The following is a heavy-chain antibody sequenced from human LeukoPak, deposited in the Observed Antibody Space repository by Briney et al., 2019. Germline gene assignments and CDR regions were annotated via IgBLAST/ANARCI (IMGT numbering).Heavy chain of an antibody. J-gene: IGHJ6*02. V-gene: IGHV1-18*01. Sequence: ASVKVSCKASGYTFTSYGISWVRQAPGQGLEWMGWIRAYNGNTNYAQKLQGRVTMTTDTSTSTAYMELRSLRSDDTAVYYCARDNGSGSYYNYYYYGMDVWGQGTTVTVSS. CDR3: ARDNGSGSYYNYYYYGMDV. CDR1: GYTFTSYG. CDR2: IRAYNGNT. D-gene: IGHD3-10*01.